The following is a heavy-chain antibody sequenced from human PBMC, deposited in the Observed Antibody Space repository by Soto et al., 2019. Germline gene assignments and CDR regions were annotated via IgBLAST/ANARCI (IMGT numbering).Heavy chain of an antibody. CDR2: IKQDGSEK. Sequence: EVQLVESGGGLVQPGGSLRLSCAASRFTFSNYWMSWVRQAPGKGLEWVAKIKQDGSEKYYVDSVKGRFTISRDNAKNSLYLQMNSLRAEDTAVYYCAREPNSIDYWGQGTLVTVSS. J-gene: IGHJ4*02. CDR3: AREPNSIDY. CDR1: RFTFSNYW. D-gene: IGHD2-15*01. V-gene: IGHV3-7*01.